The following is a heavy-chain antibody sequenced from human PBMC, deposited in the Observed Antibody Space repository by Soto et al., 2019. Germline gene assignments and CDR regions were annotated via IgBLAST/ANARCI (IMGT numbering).Heavy chain of an antibody. CDR2: IIPIFGTA. CDR1: GCTFSSYA. Sequence: QVQLVQSGAEVKKPGASVKVSCKASGCTFSSYAISWVRQAPGQGLEWMGGIIPIFGTANYAQKFQGRVTITADESTSTANMELGIRRSESTAVDYCARGLRNIVVVPAAIYRWGQGTLVTVSS. V-gene: IGHV1-69*01. D-gene: IGHD2-2*01. J-gene: IGHJ4*02. CDR3: ARGLRNIVVVPAAIYR.